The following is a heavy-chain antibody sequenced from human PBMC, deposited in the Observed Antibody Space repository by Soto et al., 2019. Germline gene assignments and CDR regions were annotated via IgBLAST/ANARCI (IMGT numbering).Heavy chain of an antibody. CDR2: IYYSGST. V-gene: IGHV4-31*03. J-gene: IGHJ2*01. CDR3: AMLVRVYWYFDL. Sequence: QVQLQESGPGLVKPSQTLSLTCTVSGGSISSGGYYWSWIRQHPGKGLEWIGYIYYSGSTYYNPSLKSRVTISVDTSKNPFSLKLSSVTAADTAVYYCAMLVRVYWYFDLWGRGTLVTVSS. D-gene: IGHD3-10*01. CDR1: GGSISSGGYY.